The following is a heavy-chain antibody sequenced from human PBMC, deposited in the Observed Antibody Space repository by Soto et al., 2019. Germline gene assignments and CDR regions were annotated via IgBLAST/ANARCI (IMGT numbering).Heavy chain of an antibody. Sequence: EVQLLESGGGLVQPGGSLRLSCVASGFTFSSYAMHWVRQAPGKGPEWVSGVSYSGGGTYHADSVKGRLTISRHNSKKTLYLQMGSLRAEDTAVYYCVKDKGSTVSPSDYYYTGMDVWGQGTTVTVS. V-gene: IGHV3-23*01. CDR1: GFTFSSYA. D-gene: IGHD4-17*01. CDR2: VSYSGGGT. J-gene: IGHJ6*02. CDR3: VKDKGSTVSPSDYYYTGMDV.